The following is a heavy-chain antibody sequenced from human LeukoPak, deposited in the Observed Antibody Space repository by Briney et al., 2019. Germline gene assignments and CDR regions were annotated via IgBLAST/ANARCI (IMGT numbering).Heavy chain of an antibody. CDR1: GCTFSSYA. D-gene: IGHD2/OR15-2a*01. J-gene: IGHJ4*02. V-gene: IGHV3-30-3*01. CDR2: ISYDGSNK. Sequence: GGSLRLSCAASGCTFSSYAMHWVRQAPGKGLEPVAVISYDGSNKYYADSVKGRLTISRDNSQNTLYLQMNSLRAEDTAVYYCARDLELSEVYWGQGTLVTVSS. CDR3: ARDLELSEVY.